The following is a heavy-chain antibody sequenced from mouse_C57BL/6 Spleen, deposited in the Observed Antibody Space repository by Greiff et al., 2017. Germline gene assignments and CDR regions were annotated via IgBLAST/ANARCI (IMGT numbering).Heavy chain of an antibody. CDR1: GFTFSDYY. V-gene: IGHV5-16*01. J-gene: IGHJ2*01. D-gene: IGHD2-5*01. CDR2: INYDGSST. CDR3: ARRAYYSNGDYFDY. Sequence: EVKLMESEGGLVQPGSSMKLSCTASGFTFSDYYMAWVRQVPEKGLEWVANINYDGSSTYYLDSLKSRFIISRDNAKNILYLQMSSLKSEDTATYYCARRAYYSNGDYFDYWGQGTTLTVSS.